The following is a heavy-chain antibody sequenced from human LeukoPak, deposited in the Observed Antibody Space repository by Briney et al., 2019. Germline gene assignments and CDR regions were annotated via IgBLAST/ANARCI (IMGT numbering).Heavy chain of an antibody. V-gene: IGHV4-59*08. CDR3: ASHGGSWTFDY. J-gene: IGHJ4*02. Sequence: PSETLSLTCTISGGSIGSYYWTWIRQPPGKGLEWIGYIDYSGSTNYNPSFKSRVTMSVDTSKNQFSLKLSSVTAADTAVYFCASHGGSWTFDYWGQGTLVTVSS. CDR1: GGSIGSYY. CDR2: IDYSGST. D-gene: IGHD6-13*01.